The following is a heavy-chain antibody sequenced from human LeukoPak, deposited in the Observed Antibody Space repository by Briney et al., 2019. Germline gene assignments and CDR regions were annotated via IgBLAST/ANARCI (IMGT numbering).Heavy chain of an antibody. J-gene: IGHJ4*02. D-gene: IGHD1-26*01. CDR1: GYIFTGYY. CDR2: INPNNGDT. V-gene: IGHV1-2*02. Sequence: APVKVSCKASGYIFTGYYIHWVRQAPGQGLEWMGRINPNNGDTNYAQKFQGRVTMTGDTSISTAYMELSRLRSDDTAVYYCASELSNRENFDYWGQGTLVTVSS. CDR3: ASELSNRENFDY.